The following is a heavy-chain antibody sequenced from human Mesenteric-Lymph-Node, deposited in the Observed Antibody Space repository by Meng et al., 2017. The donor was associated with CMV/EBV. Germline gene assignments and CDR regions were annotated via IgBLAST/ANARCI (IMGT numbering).Heavy chain of an antibody. CDR1: GYTFIDYY. CDR2: INPKTGGR. D-gene: IGHD3-9*01. J-gene: IGHJ4*02. Sequence: QVQLVQSGAEVKKPGASVRVSGKASGYTFIDYYINWVRQAPGQGLEWMGRINPKTGGRSYAQNFQGRVTVTRDTSINTAYMEVNRLNSDDTAMYYCARDRDTDWYSPFDYWGPGTLVTVSS. V-gene: IGHV1-2*06. CDR3: ARDRDTDWYSPFDY.